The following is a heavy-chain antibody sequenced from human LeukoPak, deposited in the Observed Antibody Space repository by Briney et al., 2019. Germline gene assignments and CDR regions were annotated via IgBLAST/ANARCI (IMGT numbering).Heavy chain of an antibody. Sequence: ASVKDSCKASGYTFTSYGVSWVRQAPGQGLEWMGWISAYNGNTNYAQKLQGRVTMTTDTSTSTAYMELRSLRSDDTAVYYCARVAYYDSSGYYYVSYFDYWGQGTLVTVSS. D-gene: IGHD3-22*01. CDR3: ARVAYYDSSGYYYVSYFDY. J-gene: IGHJ4*02. V-gene: IGHV1-18*01. CDR1: GYTFTSYG. CDR2: ISAYNGNT.